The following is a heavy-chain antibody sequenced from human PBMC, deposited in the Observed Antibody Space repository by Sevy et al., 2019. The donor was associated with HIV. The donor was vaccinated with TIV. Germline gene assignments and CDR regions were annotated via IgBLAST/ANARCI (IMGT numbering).Heavy chain of an antibody. CDR1: GGSISSGDYY. D-gene: IGHD3-3*01. J-gene: IGHJ5*02. CDR2: IYYSGST. CDR3: ARATGSIFGVVGTNWFDP. Sequence: SETLSLTCTVSGGSISSGDYYWSWIRQPPGKGLEWIGYIYYSGSTYDNPSLKSRVTISVDTSKNQFSLKLSSVTAADTAVYYCARATGSIFGVVGTNWFDPWGQGTLVTVSS. V-gene: IGHV4-30-4*01.